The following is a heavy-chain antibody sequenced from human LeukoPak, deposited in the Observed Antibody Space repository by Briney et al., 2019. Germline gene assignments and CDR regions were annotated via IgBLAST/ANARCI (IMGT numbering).Heavy chain of an antibody. CDR2: INPKNGGA. D-gene: IGHD3-3*01. Sequence: ASVKVSCKTSGYTFIGHYIHWVRQAPGQGLEWMGWINPKNGGANYAPRFQGRVTMTRDRSISTVYMEVTRLTSDDTAVYYCARASFWESPINWFDPWGQGTLVTVSS. CDR3: ARASFWESPINWFDP. CDR1: GYTFIGHY. V-gene: IGHV1-2*07. J-gene: IGHJ5*02.